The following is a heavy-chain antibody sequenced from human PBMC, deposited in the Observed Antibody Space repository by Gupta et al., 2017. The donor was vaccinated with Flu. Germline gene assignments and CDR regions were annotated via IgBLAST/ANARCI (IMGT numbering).Heavy chain of an antibody. CDR1: GVSITTDNVF. CDR2: VHHRGNT. J-gene: IGHJ3*01. D-gene: IGHD3-22*01. V-gene: IGHV4-31*03. CDR3: ARAVPDDSDTFNFYDAFDV. Sequence: QVQLQESGPGLVKPSQTLSLTCTVSGVSITTDNVFWTWIRQSPGKGREWIGYVHHRGNTYYRPSLKNRLTMSVDTSKSQFSLTLSSVTAADTAVYYCARAVPDDSDTFNFYDAFDVWGQGTTVTVSS.